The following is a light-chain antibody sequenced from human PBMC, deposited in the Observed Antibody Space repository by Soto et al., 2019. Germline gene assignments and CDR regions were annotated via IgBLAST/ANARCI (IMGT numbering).Light chain of an antibody. V-gene: IGKV3-20*01. J-gene: IGKJ1*01. CDR3: QQYGDMWT. CDR2: GAS. CDR1: QSVRSSY. Sequence: EIVLTQSPGTLSLSPGERATLNCRATQSVRSSYLAWYQQQPGQAPRLLIHGASRRATGIPDRFSGSGSGTDFTLPIHRLEPEDFAVYFCQQYGDMWTFGQGPKVDIK.